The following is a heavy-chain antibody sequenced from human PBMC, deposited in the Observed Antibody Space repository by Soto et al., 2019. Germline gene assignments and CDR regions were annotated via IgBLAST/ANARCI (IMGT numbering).Heavy chain of an antibody. D-gene: IGHD3-10*01. CDR1: GVTFRSSG. CDR3: ARDLSRSSYYKMEAFQI. J-gene: IGHJ3*02. V-gene: IGHV3-33*01. CDR2: IWHDGVTN. Sequence: QVQLVESGGGVVQPGTSLRVSCAASGVTFRSSGLHWVRQVPGKGLEWVADIWHDGVTNYYADSVKGRFTISRDSSKNTLYLQMNSLRAEDTAVYYCARDLSRSSYYKMEAFQIWGQGLMVTVSS.